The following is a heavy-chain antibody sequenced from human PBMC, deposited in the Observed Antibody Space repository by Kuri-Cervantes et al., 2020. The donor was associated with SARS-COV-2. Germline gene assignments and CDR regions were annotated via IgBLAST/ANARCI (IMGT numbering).Heavy chain of an antibody. V-gene: IGHV3-23*01. CDR1: GFTFSSYA. D-gene: IGHD4-17*01. CDR2: ISGSGGST. CDR3: AKDRGDYELLGYYFDY. Sequence: GESLKISCAASGFTFSSYAMSWVRQAPGKGLEWVSAISGSGGSTYYADSVKGRFTISRDNSKNTPYLQMNSLRAEDTAVYYCAKDRGDYELLGYYFDYWGRGTLVTVSS. J-gene: IGHJ4*02.